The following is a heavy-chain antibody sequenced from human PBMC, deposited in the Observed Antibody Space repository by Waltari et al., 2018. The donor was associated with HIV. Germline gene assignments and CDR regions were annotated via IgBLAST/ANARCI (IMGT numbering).Heavy chain of an antibody. D-gene: IGHD6-19*01. CDR2: INPNSGGT. V-gene: IGHV1-2*02. CDR1: GYTFTGYY. J-gene: IGHJ4*02. CDR3: ARDQGGIAVAGTPGDY. Sequence: QVQLVQSGAEVKKPGASVKVSCKASGYTFTGYYMHWVRQAPGQGLEWMGWINPNSGGTNYAQKFQGRVTMTRDTSISTAYMELSRLRSDDTAGYYCARDQGGIAVAGTPGDYWGQGTLVTVSS.